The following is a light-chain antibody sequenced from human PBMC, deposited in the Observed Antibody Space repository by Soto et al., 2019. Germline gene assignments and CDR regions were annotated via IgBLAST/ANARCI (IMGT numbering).Light chain of an antibody. J-gene: IGLJ3*02. CDR1: TGAVTSGHY. V-gene: IGLV7-46*01. CDR3: LLFYSGARV. CDR2: DTS. Sequence: QAVVTQEPSLTVSPGGTVTLTCGSSTGAVTSGHYPYWFHQKPGQAPRTLIYDTSNKHSWSPARFSGSLLGGKAALTLSGAQPEDEAEYDCLLFYSGARVFGGGTKLTFL.